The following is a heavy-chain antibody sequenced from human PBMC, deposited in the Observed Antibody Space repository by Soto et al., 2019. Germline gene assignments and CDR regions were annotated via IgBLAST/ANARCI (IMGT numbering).Heavy chain of an antibody. CDR2: INHSGST. V-gene: IGHV4-34*01. J-gene: IGHJ4*02. Sequence: PSETLSLSYAVYGVSFSGYYWSLIRQPPGKGLEWIGEINHSGSTNYNPSLKSRVTISVDTSKNQFSLKLSSVTAADTAVYYCARGATGLSNDYWGQGTLVTVSS. D-gene: IGHD3-16*02. CDR1: GVSFSGYY. CDR3: ARGATGLSNDY.